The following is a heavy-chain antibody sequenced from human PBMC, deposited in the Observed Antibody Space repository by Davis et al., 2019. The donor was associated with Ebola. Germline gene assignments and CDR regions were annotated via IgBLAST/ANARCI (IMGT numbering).Heavy chain of an antibody. CDR1: GFTFSSYA. D-gene: IGHD3-3*01. CDR3: AKDLSYYDFWSGYPAGYYYGMDV. CDR2: ISGSGGST. J-gene: IGHJ6*02. Sequence: GESLKISCAASGFTFSSYAMSWVRQAPGKGLEWVSAISGSGGSTYYADSVKGRFTISRDNSKNTLYLQMNSLRAEDTAVYYCAKDLSYYDFWSGYPAGYYYGMDVWGQGTTVTVSS. V-gene: IGHV3-23*01.